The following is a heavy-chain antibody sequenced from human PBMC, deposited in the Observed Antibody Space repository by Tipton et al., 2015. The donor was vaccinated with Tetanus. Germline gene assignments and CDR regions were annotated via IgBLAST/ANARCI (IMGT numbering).Heavy chain of an antibody. Sequence: QSGAEVKKPGASVKVSCKASGYTLTNYGINWVRQAPGQGLEWMGWDSGHSGNTVSARKVQSRVTMTTDTSTNTAYLELRSLRSDDTAVYFCARLVEQWLVPEDYWGQGTLVIVS. V-gene: IGHV1-18*01. CDR3: ARLVEQWLVPEDY. CDR2: DSGHSGNT. CDR1: GYTLTNYG. J-gene: IGHJ4*02. D-gene: IGHD5-12*01.